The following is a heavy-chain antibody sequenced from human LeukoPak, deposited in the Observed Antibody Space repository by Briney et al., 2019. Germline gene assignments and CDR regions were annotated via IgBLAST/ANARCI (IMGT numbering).Heavy chain of an antibody. J-gene: IGHJ4*02. D-gene: IGHD2-8*01. CDR1: GGSISSGGYY. Sequence: SETLSLTCTVSGGSISSGGYYWSWIRQPPGKGLEWIGYIYHSGSTYYNPSLKSRVTISVDRSKNQFSLKLSSVTAADTAVYYCARTPLVYASYFDYWGQGTLVTVSS. V-gene: IGHV4-30-2*01. CDR2: IYHSGST. CDR3: ARTPLVYASYFDY.